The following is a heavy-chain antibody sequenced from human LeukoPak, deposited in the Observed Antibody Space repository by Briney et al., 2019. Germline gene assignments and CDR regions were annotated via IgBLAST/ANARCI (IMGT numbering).Heavy chain of an antibody. CDR1: GGSFSGYY. J-gene: IGHJ4*02. Sequence: SETLSLTCAAYGGSFSGYYWSWIRQPPGKGLEWIGEINHSGSTNYIPSLKSGVTISVVKSKIQFSLKLSSVTAADTAVYYGARESGGITMVRGVTKWGQGTLVSVSS. V-gene: IGHV4-34*01. CDR2: INHSGST. CDR3: ARESGGITMVRGVTK. D-gene: IGHD3-10*01.